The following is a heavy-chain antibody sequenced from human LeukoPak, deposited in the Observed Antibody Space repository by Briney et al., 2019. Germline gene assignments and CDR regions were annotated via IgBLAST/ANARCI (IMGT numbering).Heavy chain of an antibody. D-gene: IGHD4-23*01. Sequence: SQTLSLTCTVSGGSISSGGYYWSWIRQHPGKGLEWIGYIYYSGGTYYNPSLKSRVTISVDTSKNQFSLKLSSVTAADTAVYYCASRLRWGGNFDYWGQGTLVTVSS. CDR1: GGSISSGGYY. CDR3: ASRLRWGGNFDY. V-gene: IGHV4-31*03. J-gene: IGHJ4*02. CDR2: IYYSGGT.